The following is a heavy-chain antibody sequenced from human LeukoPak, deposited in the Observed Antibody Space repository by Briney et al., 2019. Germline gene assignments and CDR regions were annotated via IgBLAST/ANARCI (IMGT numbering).Heavy chain of an antibody. V-gene: IGHV5-51*01. CDR3: ARVIDQAANYFLARVFDV. Sequence: GESLKISCQGSGYSFTNYWIGWVRQMPGKGLEWMGIIYPGDSDTKYSPSFSGQVTISADKSIRTAYLQWRSLKASDTAMYYCARVIDQAANYFLARVFDVWGQGTVVTVSS. CDR1: GYSFTNYW. J-gene: IGHJ3*01. CDR2: IYPGDSDT. D-gene: IGHD3-16*01.